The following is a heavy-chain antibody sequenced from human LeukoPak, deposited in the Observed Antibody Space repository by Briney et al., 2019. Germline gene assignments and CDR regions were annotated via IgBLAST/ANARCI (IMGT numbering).Heavy chain of an antibody. V-gene: IGHV4-39*01. D-gene: IGHD3-3*01. J-gene: IGHJ2*01. CDR3: ARHSGADFWSGYLHLNRYFDL. Sequence: SETLSLTCTVSGGSISDYYWGWIRQPPGKGLEWIGSIYYSGSTYYNPSLQSRVTISVDTSKNQFSLKLSSVTAADTAVYYCARHSGADFWSGYLHLNRYFDLWGRGTLVTVSS. CDR1: GGSISDYY. CDR2: IYYSGST.